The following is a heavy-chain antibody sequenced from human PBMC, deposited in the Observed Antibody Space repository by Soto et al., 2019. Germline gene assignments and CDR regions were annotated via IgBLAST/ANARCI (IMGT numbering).Heavy chain of an antibody. Sequence: ASVKVSCKASGYTFTGYYMHWVRQAPGQGLEWMGWINPNSGGTNYAQKFQGRVTMTRDTSISTAYMELSRLRSDDTAVYYCARVQRAHYTIVVVNGAFDIWGQGTMVTVSS. CDR1: GYTFTGYY. CDR3: ARVQRAHYTIVVVNGAFDI. CDR2: INPNSGGT. V-gene: IGHV1-2*02. J-gene: IGHJ3*02. D-gene: IGHD3-22*01.